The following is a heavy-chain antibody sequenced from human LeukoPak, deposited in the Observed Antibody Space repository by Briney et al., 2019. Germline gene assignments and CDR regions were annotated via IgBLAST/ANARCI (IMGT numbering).Heavy chain of an antibody. Sequence: GGSLRLSCAASGFTFNDYAMHWVRQAPGKGLEWVTLISGDGDSAYYADSVRGRFTISRDNSKNSLYLQMDSLRTEDTAFYYCAKEIDTLGTNAFDIWGQGTMVTVSS. D-gene: IGHD2-15*01. CDR1: GFTFNDYA. J-gene: IGHJ3*02. CDR3: AKEIDTLGTNAFDI. CDR2: ISGDGDSA. V-gene: IGHV3-43*02.